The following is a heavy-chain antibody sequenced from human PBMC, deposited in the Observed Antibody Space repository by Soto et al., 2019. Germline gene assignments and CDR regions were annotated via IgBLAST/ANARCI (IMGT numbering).Heavy chain of an antibody. CDR2: VSYDGSNK. D-gene: IGHD6-19*01. J-gene: IGHJ4*02. CDR1: GFTFSYYA. Sequence: QVQLVESGGGVVQPGRSLRLSCAASGFTFSYYAMHWVRQAPGKGLEWVAVVSYDGSNKYYADSVKGRFTISRDNSKNTLYVQMNSLRAEDTAVYFCARDLRYSSGKPNYWGQGTLVTVSS. V-gene: IGHV3-30-3*01. CDR3: ARDLRYSSGKPNY.